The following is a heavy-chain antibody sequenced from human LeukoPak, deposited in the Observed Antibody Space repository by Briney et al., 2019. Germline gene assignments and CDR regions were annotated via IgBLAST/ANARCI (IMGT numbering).Heavy chain of an antibody. D-gene: IGHD3-22*01. Sequence: AGSLRLSCAASGFTFSSYWMSWVRQAPGKGLEWVANIKQDGSDKYYVDSVKGRFTISRDNAKNSLYLQMNRLRAEDTAVYYCAREPYDGSWGLCYFDYWGQGNLVTVSS. J-gene: IGHJ4*02. CDR3: AREPYDGSWGLCYFDY. CDR2: IKQDGSDK. V-gene: IGHV3-7*04. CDR1: GFTFSSYW.